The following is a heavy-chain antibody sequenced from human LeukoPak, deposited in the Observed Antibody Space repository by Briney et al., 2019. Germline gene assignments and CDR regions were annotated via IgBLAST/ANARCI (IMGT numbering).Heavy chain of an antibody. CDR3: ARGRQLAGDWFDP. J-gene: IGHJ5*02. D-gene: IGHD6-6*01. CDR1: GYTFTSYD. CDR2: MNPNSGNT. V-gene: IGHV1-8*01. Sequence: GASVKVSCKASGYTFTSYDINWVRQATGQGLEWMGWMNPNSGNTGYAKKFQGRVTMTRNTSISTAYMELSSLRSEDTAVYYCARGRQLAGDWFDPWGQGTLVTVSS.